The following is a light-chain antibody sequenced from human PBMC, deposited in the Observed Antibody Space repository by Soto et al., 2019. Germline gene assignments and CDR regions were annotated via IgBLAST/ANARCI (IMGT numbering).Light chain of an antibody. CDR1: QSVNSDY. V-gene: IGKV3-11*01. CDR2: DAS. CDR3: QQRSNWPAIT. J-gene: IGKJ5*01. Sequence: EIVLTQSPGTLSLSPGERATLSFGGSQSVNSDYLGWFQQKPGQAPRLLIYDASNRATGIPARFSGSGSGTDFTLTISSLEPEDFAVYYCQQRSNWPAITFGQGTRLEI.